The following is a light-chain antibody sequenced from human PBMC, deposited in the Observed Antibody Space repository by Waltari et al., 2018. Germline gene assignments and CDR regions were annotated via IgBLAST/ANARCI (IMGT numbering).Light chain of an antibody. J-gene: IGLJ3*02. CDR2: NVS. CDR3: SSYTTSSTWV. CDR1: SSDIGNYIY. V-gene: IGLV2-14*03. Sequence: QSALTQPASVSGSPGQSITISCNGTSSDIGNYIYLSWYQQYPGKAPKLMIDNVSDRPSGISNRFSGSKSGNTASLTISGLQAEDEADYYCSSYTTSSTWVFGGGTKLTVL.